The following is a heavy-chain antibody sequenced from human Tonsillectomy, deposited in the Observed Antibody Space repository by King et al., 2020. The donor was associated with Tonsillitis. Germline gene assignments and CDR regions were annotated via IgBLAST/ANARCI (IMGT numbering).Heavy chain of an antibody. J-gene: IGHJ6*02. D-gene: IGHD2/OR15-2a*01. CDR3: ARRQDREYNYYYYGMDV. CDR1: GYSFSSYW. Sequence: QLVQSGAEVKKPGESLKISCKGSGYSFSSYWIGWVRQMPGKGLEWMGIIYPGDSDTRYGPSFQGQVTISADKSTSTAYLQWSSLKASDTAIYYCARRQDREYNYYYYGMDVWGQGTTVTVSS. CDR2: IYPGDSDT. V-gene: IGHV5-51*01.